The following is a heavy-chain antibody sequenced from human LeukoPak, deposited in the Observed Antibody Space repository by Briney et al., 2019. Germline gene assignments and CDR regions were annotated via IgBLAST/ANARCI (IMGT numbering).Heavy chain of an antibody. D-gene: IGHD3-16*01. J-gene: IGHJ4*02. CDR1: GFTFSSYW. V-gene: IGHV3-74*01. Sequence: GGSLRLSCAASGFTFSSYWMHWVRQAPGKGLMWVSHINTDGSTTSYADSVKGRFTISRDNSKNTVYLQMDSLRAEDSAIYYCAKGSYGGRPYYFDYWGQGALVTVSS. CDR3: AKGSYGGRPYYFDY. CDR2: INTDGSTT.